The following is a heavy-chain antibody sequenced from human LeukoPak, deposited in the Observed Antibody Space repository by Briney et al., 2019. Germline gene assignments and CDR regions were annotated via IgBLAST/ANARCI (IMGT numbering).Heavy chain of an antibody. Sequence: GESLKISCKGSGYSFTSYWIGWVRQMPGKGLEWMGIIYPGDSDTRYSPSFQGQVTISADRSISTAYLQWSSLKASDTAMYYCARLHLYYYDSSGYYSPLDYWGQGTLVTVSS. J-gene: IGHJ4*02. CDR3: ARLHLYYYDSSGYYSPLDY. CDR2: IYPGDSDT. D-gene: IGHD3-22*01. V-gene: IGHV5-51*01. CDR1: GYSFTSYW.